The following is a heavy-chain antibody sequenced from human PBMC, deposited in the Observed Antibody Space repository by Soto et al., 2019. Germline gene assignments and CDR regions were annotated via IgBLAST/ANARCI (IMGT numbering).Heavy chain of an antibody. D-gene: IGHD6-19*01. CDR3: AHIVVAGLGYYFDY. Sequence: QITLKESGPPLVKPTQTLPLTCTFSGFSLSSTRLAVGWIRQPPGKALEWLALIYWDDDKRYSPFLKSRLTITKDTSKNQVVLTMSNMDPVDTARYYCAHIVVAGLGYYFDYWGQGTLVTVSS. J-gene: IGHJ4*02. CDR1: GFSLSSTRLA. CDR2: IYWDDDK. V-gene: IGHV2-5*02.